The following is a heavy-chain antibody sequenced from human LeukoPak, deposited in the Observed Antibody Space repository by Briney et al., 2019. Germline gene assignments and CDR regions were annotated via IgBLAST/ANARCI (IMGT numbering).Heavy chain of an antibody. CDR1: GFTFSSYA. J-gene: IGHJ4*02. V-gene: IGHV3-23*01. Sequence: GGSLRLSCAASGFTFSSYAMSWVRQAPGKGLEWVSAISGSGGSTYYADSVKGRFTISRDNSKNTLYLQMNSLRAEDTAVYYCAKVFYFQHDYGDYFDCWGQGTLVTVSS. CDR3: AKVFYFQHDYGDYFDC. CDR2: ISGSGGST. D-gene: IGHD4-17*01.